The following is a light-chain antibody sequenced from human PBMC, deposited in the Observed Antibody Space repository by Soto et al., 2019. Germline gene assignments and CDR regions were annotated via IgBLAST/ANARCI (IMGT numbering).Light chain of an antibody. V-gene: IGKV1-27*01. CDR1: QGISNY. CDR2: GAS. CDR3: QRYNSAPQT. Sequence: DIQVTQSPSSLSASVGDRVTITCRANQGISNYLAWYQQKPGGVPKLLIYGASTLQSGVPSRFSGSGSGTDFTLTISSLQPEDVATYYGQRYNSAPQTFGQGTKVEIK. J-gene: IGKJ1*01.